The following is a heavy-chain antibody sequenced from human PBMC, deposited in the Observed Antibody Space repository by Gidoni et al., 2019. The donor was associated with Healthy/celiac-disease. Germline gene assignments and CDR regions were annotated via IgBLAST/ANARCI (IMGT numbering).Heavy chain of an antibody. Sequence: HLQLQESGPGLVTPSETRSLTCPVPVSSLSSRSYYWGWLRQPPGKGLELIVSFYYSGSTYFNPSLKSRVTISVDTSKNQCSLKLSSVTAADTAVYYCARHQLCRYYDFWSGYWGLYYLDYWGQGTLVTVSS. CDR3: ARHQLCRYYDFWSGYWGLYYLDY. D-gene: IGHD3-3*01. V-gene: IGHV4-39*01. J-gene: IGHJ4*02. CDR1: VSSLSSRSYY. CDR2: FYYSGST.